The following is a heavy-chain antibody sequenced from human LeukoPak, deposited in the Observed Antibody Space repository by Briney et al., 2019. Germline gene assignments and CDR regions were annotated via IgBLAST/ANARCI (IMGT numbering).Heavy chain of an antibody. CDR1: GGTFSSYA. V-gene: IGHV1-69*04. Sequence: GASVKVSCKASGGTFSSYAISWVRQAPGQGLEWMGRIIPILGIANYAQKFQGRVTITRDTSASTAYMELSSLRSEDTAVYYCARDPGEGPSYNWFDPWGQGTLVTVSS. CDR3: ARDPGEGPSYNWFDP. J-gene: IGHJ5*02. D-gene: IGHD3-10*01. CDR2: IIPILGIA.